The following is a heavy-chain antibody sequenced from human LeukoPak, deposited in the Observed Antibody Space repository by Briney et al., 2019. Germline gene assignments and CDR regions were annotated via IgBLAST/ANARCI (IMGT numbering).Heavy chain of an antibody. J-gene: IGHJ5*02. Sequence: GSLRLSCVASAFTVSRNYMSWVRQAPGKGLEWVSVIYDDDSTYYADSVKGRFTISRDNSKNTVYLQMNSLRVEDTALYYCAGTTAGLFNWFDPWGQGPLVTVSS. CDR2: IYDDDST. D-gene: IGHD3/OR15-3a*01. CDR3: AGTTAGLFNWFDP. CDR1: AFTVSRNY. V-gene: IGHV3-66*02.